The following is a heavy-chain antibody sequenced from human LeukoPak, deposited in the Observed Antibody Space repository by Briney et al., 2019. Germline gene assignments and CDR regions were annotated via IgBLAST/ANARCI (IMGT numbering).Heavy chain of an antibody. Sequence: ASVKVSCKTSGYIFLDYVINWVRQATGQGLEWMGWMNPKSGDTGYEQKFQGRVTITRDSSISTVYMELSSLRSDDTALYYCARGRYMDVWGKGTTVTLSS. CDR1: GYIFLDYV. J-gene: IGHJ6*03. V-gene: IGHV1-8*03. CDR3: ARGRYMDV. CDR2: MNPKSGDT.